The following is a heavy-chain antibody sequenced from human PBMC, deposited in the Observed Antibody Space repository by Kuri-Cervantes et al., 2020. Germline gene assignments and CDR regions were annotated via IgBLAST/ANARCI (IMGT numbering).Heavy chain of an antibody. Sequence: GESLKISCAASGFTFSSYAMHWVRQAPGKGLEWVAVISYDGSNKYYADSVKGRFTISRDNSKNTLYLQMNSLRAEDTAVYYCARAKEEQWLVPKRRSGMDVWGQGTTVTVSS. D-gene: IGHD6-19*01. CDR3: ARAKEEQWLVPKRRSGMDV. V-gene: IGHV3-30-3*01. CDR1: GFTFSSYA. CDR2: ISYDGSNK. J-gene: IGHJ6*02.